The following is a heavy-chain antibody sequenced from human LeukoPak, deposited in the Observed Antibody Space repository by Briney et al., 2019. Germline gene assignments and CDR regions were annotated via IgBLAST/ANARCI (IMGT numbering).Heavy chain of an antibody. Sequence: GGSLRLPCVASGFTFSSYWMHWVRQASGKGLVWVSRINSDGSSTSYADSVKGRFTISRDNAKNTLYLQMNSLRAEDTAVYYCARGGGAWYGSSWYSDYWGQGTLVTVSS. CDR1: GFTFSSYW. J-gene: IGHJ4*02. CDR3: ARGGGAWYGSSWYSDY. V-gene: IGHV3-74*01. D-gene: IGHD6-13*01. CDR2: INSDGSST.